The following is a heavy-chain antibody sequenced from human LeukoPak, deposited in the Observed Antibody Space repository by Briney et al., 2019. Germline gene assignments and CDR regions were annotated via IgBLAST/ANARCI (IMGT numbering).Heavy chain of an antibody. CDR3: AKDMEWELLFPSFDY. CDR2: ITTSDGNT. Sequence: PGGSLRLSCAASGFTFSSYTMSWVRQAPGKGLEWVSTITTSDGNTYYADSVKGRFTISRDNSKNTLYLQMNSLRAEDTAVYYCAKDMEWELLFPSFDYWGQGTLVTVSS. J-gene: IGHJ4*02. CDR1: GFTFSSYT. V-gene: IGHV3-23*01. D-gene: IGHD1-26*01.